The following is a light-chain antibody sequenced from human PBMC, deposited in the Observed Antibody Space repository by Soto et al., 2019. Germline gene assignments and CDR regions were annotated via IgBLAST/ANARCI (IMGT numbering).Light chain of an antibody. Sequence: EILMTQSPATLSVSLGARATLSCRASQSVSSNLAWYQPKTGQAPRLLIHGASSRVTGIPDSFSGTGSGTDLTLTIPRPEHEAFAVYYCQQYQSLTFGGGTKVDIK. CDR1: QSVSSN. V-gene: IGKV3D-15*01. CDR2: GAS. J-gene: IGKJ4*01. CDR3: QQYQSLT.